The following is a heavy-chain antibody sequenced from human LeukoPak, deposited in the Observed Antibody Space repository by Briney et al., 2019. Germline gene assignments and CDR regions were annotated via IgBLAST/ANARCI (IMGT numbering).Heavy chain of an antibody. D-gene: IGHD5-12*01. CDR3: ARDGWFRGDIVATIS. V-gene: IGHV4-4*07. CDR1: GGSISSYY. J-gene: IGHJ4*02. Sequence: PSETLSLTCTVSGGSISSYYWSRIRQPAGKGLEWIGRIYTSGSTNYNPSLKSRVTMSVDTSKNQFSLKLSSVTAADTAVYYCARDGWFRGDIVATISWGQGTLVTVSS. CDR2: IYTSGST.